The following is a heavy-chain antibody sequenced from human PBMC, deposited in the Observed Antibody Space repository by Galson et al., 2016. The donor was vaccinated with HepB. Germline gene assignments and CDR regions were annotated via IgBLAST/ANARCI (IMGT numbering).Heavy chain of an antibody. CDR3: AKEDRERLDPDDYYYAMDV. Sequence: SLRLSCAASGFTFRTYWMHWVRQVPGKGLVWVSRLNSDATTTNYADPVKGRFTISRDNSKNTLYLQMNSLRPEDTAVFYCAKEDRERLDPDDYYYAMDVWGQGTTVTVSS. J-gene: IGHJ6*02. D-gene: IGHD1-1*01. CDR1: GFTFRTYW. CDR2: LNSDATTT. V-gene: IGHV3-74*01.